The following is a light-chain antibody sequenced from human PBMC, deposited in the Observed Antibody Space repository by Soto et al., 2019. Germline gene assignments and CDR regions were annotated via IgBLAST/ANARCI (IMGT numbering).Light chain of an antibody. CDR3: LQDNSYPRT. V-gene: IGKV1D-12*01. Sequence: DIQMTQSPSSVSASVGDSVTISCRASQGISSWLAWYQQKPGQAPRLLIYTTSSLQSGVPSRFSGSGSGTHFTLTISSLQPEDFATYYCLQDNSYPRTFGQGTKLEIK. CDR2: TTS. CDR1: QGISSW. J-gene: IGKJ2*01.